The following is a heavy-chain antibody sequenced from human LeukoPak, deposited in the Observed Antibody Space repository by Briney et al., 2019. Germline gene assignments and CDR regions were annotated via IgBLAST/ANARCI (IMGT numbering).Heavy chain of an antibody. V-gene: IGHV3-7*01. Sequence: GGSLRLSCAASGFIFTGYFMSWVRQAPGKGLEWVASIKHDGSEKYYVDSVRGRFTISRDNTKNLLYLQMNSLRAEDTAVYYCARGTAPITWWGQGTLVTVSS. CDR2: IKHDGSEK. J-gene: IGHJ4*02. CDR1: GFIFTGYF. CDR3: ARGTAPITW.